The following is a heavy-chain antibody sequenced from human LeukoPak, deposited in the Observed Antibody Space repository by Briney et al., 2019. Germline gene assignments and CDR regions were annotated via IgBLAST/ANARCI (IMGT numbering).Heavy chain of an antibody. CDR1: GFTFSSYS. CDR3: ARQYYDILTGYYKPGDYFDY. V-gene: IGHV3-21*01. Sequence: GGSLRLSCAASGFTFSSYSMNWVRQAPGKGLEWVSSISSSSSYIYYADSVKGRFTISRDNAKNSLYLQMNSLRAEGTALYYCARQYYDILTGYYKPGDYFDYWGQGTLVTVSS. J-gene: IGHJ4*02. CDR2: ISSSSSYI. D-gene: IGHD3-9*01.